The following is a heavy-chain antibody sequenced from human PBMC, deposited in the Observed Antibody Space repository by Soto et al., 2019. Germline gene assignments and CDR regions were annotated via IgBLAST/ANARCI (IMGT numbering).Heavy chain of an antibody. CDR2: ISYDGSNK. J-gene: IGHJ4*02. CDR1: GFTFSSYA. D-gene: IGHD3-10*01. Sequence: QVQLVESGGGVVQPGRSLRLSCAASGFTFSSYAMHWVRQAPGKGPEWVAVISYDGSNKYYADSVKGRFTISRDNSKNTLYLQMNSLRAEDTAVYYCARGFRHGGLDYWGQGTLVTVSS. CDR3: ARGFRHGGLDY. V-gene: IGHV3-30-3*01.